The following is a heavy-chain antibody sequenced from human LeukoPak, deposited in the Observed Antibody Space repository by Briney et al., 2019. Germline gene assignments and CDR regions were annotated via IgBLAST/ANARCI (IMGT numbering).Heavy chain of an antibody. CDR3: ARAAAVTGAFRDNWFDP. CDR2: IAYDGSNE. CDR1: GFTFSRYD. J-gene: IGHJ5*02. D-gene: IGHD6-19*01. V-gene: IGHV3-30-3*01. Sequence: GGSLRLSCVASGFTFSRYDMHWVRQAPGKGLEGVAVIAYDGSNEIYADSVKGRFTISRDNSKNTLYLQMNSLRAEDTAVYYCARAAAVTGAFRDNWFDPWGQGTLVTVSS.